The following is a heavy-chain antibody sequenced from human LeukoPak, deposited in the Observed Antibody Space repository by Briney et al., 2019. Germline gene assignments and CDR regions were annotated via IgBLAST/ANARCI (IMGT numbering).Heavy chain of an antibody. Sequence: PSETLSLTCSVSGDSMRSYYWGWIRQPPGKGLEWIGSIYHSGSTYYNPSLKSRVTISVDTSKNQFSLKLSSVTAADTAVYYCARVGGYCSSTSCRNWFDPWGQGTLVTVSS. CDR2: IYHSGST. CDR1: GDSMRSYY. D-gene: IGHD2-2*01. V-gene: IGHV4-38-2*02. J-gene: IGHJ5*02. CDR3: ARVGGYCSSTSCRNWFDP.